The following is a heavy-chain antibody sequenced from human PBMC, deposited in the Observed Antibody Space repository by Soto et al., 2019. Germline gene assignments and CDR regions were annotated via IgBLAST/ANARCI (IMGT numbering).Heavy chain of an antibody. J-gene: IGHJ4*02. CDR2: INSDGGTT. CDR1: GLTLSRYW. D-gene: IGHD3-10*01. CDR3: LAGETNYFDV. Sequence: EVQLVESGGGLVQPGGSLRLSCAGSGLTLSRYWMHWVRQGPGKGLVWVSRINSDGGTTTYADSVKGRFTISRDNAKNTVELQMNSLRAEDTAVYYCLAGETNYFDVWGQGTLVTVSS. V-gene: IGHV3-74*01.